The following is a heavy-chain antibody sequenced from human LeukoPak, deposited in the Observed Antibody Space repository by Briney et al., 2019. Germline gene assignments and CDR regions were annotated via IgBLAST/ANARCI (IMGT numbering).Heavy chain of an antibody. Sequence: GGSLTLSCTASGFTFGNHAMRWVRQAPGKGLEWVSAISGISGSTTIYAESVKGRFTVSRDNSKSTLYLQMNILRVEDTAVYFCAKNYASGRGVPYAMDVWGQGTTVTVTS. J-gene: IGHJ6*02. CDR3: AKNYASGRGVPYAMDV. V-gene: IGHV3-23*01. CDR2: ISGISGSTT. D-gene: IGHD3-10*01. CDR1: GFTFGNHA.